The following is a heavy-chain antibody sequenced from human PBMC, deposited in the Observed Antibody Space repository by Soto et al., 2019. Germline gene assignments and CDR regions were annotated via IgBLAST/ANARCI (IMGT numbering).Heavy chain of an antibody. CDR3: ERDYDISGYYYSFPWFDP. CDR1: GYTFTNYY. CDR2: INPTGGGST. Sequence: ASVKVSCKASGYTFTNYYMHWVRQAPGQGLEWMGIINPTGGGSTSYAQKFQGRSTITSDTSTSTVYMELSRLRSEETAVYYCERDYDISGYYYSFPWFDPWGQGTLVTVSS. J-gene: IGHJ5*02. V-gene: IGHV1-46*01. D-gene: IGHD3-22*01.